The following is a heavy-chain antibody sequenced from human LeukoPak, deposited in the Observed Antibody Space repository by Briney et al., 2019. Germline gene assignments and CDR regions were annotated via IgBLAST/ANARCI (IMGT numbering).Heavy chain of an antibody. V-gene: IGHV1-2*02. CDR2: INPNSGGT. Sequence: ASVKVSSKASGYTFTGYYMHWVRAAPGQGLERMGWINPNSGGTKYAQKAQGRVTMTRDTSISTAYMELSRLRSDDTAVYYWARAVSSSWYELGRGWFDAWGQGTLVTVSS. D-gene: IGHD6-13*01. CDR3: ARAVSSSWYELGRGWFDA. CDR1: GYTFTGYY. J-gene: IGHJ5*01.